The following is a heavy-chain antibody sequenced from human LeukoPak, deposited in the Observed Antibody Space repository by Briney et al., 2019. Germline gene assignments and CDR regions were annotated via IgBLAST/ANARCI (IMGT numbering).Heavy chain of an antibody. D-gene: IGHD3-10*01. Sequence: AGGSLRLSCSASGFTFSSFAMHWVRQAPGKGLEWVAVIWYDGSNKYYADSVKGRFTISRDNSKNTLYLQMNSLRAEDTAVYYCARDYGSGSYYNGLDYWGQGTLVIVSS. V-gene: IGHV3-33*08. CDR2: IWYDGSNK. CDR3: ARDYGSGSYYNGLDY. J-gene: IGHJ4*02. CDR1: GFTFSSFA.